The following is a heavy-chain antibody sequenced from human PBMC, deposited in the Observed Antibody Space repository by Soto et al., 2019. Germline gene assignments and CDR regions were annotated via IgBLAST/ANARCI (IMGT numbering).Heavy chain of an antibody. V-gene: IGHV4-4*07. CDR1: GGSISSYY. J-gene: IGHJ4*02. CDR2: IYISGNT. CDR3: ARGNGLDY. Sequence: QVQLQESGPGLVKPSETLSLTCTVSGGSISSYYWSWTRPPAGKGLEWIGRIYISGNTNYNPSLQSRVTMSADTSKNQFSLKLSSVTAADTAVYYCARGNGLDYWGQGTLVTVSS.